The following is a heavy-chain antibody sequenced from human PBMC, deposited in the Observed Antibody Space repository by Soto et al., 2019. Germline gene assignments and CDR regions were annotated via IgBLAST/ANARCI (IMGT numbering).Heavy chain of an antibody. CDR2: IYYSGST. V-gene: IGHV4-59*08. CDR3: AGGYSSSWLYYYYMDV. CDR1: GDSVTSHY. Sequence: SETLSLTCSFSGDSVTSHYLTWIRQSPEKGLEWIGYIYYSGSTNCNPSLKSRVTISVDTSKNQFSLKLSSVTAADTAVYYCAGGYSSSWLYYYYMDVWGKGTTVTVSS. J-gene: IGHJ6*03. D-gene: IGHD6-13*01.